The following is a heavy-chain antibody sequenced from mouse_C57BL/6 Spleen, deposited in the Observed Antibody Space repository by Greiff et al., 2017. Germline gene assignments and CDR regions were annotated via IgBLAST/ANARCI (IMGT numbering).Heavy chain of an antibody. CDR2: IWTGGGT. J-gene: IGHJ4*01. CDR3: ARSYYDSSYAMDY. D-gene: IGHD1-1*01. Sequence: VQLKESGPGLVAPSQSLSITCTVSGFSLPSYAISWVRQPPGKGLEWLGAIWTGGGTNYNSALKSRLSISKDNPTRHVFFKRNSLQPDDTARDCCARSYYDSSYAMDYWGQGTSVTVSS. CDR1: GFSLPSYA. V-gene: IGHV2-9-1*01.